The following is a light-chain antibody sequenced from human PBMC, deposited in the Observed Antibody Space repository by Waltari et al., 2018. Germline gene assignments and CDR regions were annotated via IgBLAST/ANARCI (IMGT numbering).Light chain of an antibody. Sequence: QAVLTQPSSLSASPGASASLTCTFGSGTNVGSCRIYWSQQKPGSPPQSLLNYKSDSDKEQGSGVPSRFSGSKDASANAGILVISGLQSEDEADYYCMIWHSRAYVFGTGTKVSVL. V-gene: IGLV5-45*02. CDR3: MIWHSRAYV. J-gene: IGLJ1*01. CDR2: YKSDSDK. CDR1: SGTNVGSCR.